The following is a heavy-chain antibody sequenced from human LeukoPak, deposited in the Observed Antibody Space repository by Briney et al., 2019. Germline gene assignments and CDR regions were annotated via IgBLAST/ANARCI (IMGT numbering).Heavy chain of an antibody. Sequence: SETLSFTCTVSGGSISSGSYYWSWIRQPAGKGLEWIGRIYTSGSTNYNPSFKSRVTISVDTSKSQFSLKLSSVTAADTAVYYCARGPDEQWLVPFDYWGQGTLVTVSS. J-gene: IGHJ4*02. D-gene: IGHD6-19*01. CDR1: GGSISSGSYY. CDR2: IYTSGST. CDR3: ARGPDEQWLVPFDY. V-gene: IGHV4-61*02.